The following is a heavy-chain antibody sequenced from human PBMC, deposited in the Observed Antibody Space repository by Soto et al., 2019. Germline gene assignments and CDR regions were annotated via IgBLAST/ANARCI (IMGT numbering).Heavy chain of an antibody. J-gene: IGHJ5*02. CDR2: ISGSGGST. CDR3: AKDRVTIFGVVIPYLFDP. D-gene: IGHD3-3*01. V-gene: IGHV3-23*01. Sequence: GGSLRLSCAASGFTFSSYAMSWVRQAPGKGLEWVSAISGSGGSTYYADSVKGRFTMSRDNSKNTLYLQMNSLRGEDTAVYYCAKDRVTIFGVVIPYLFDPWGQGTLVTVSS. CDR1: GFTFSSYA.